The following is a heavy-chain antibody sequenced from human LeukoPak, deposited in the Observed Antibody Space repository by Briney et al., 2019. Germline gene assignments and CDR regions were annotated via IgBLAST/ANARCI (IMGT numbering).Heavy chain of an antibody. J-gene: IGHJ3*01. V-gene: IGHV4-59*01. Sequence: PSETLSLTCTVFGGSIINYHWSWIRQPPGKGLQWLGHIYYNGTTNYNPSLKSRVTMSVDTSKNQFSLKLSSVTAADTAVYFCARGPPILHERVDAFDLWGQGTMVTVSA. CDR2: IYYNGTT. CDR3: ARGPPILHERVDAFDL. CDR1: GGSIINYH.